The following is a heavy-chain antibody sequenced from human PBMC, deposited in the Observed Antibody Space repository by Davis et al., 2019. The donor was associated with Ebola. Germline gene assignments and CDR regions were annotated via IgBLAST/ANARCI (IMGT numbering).Heavy chain of an antibody. D-gene: IGHD4-17*01. V-gene: IGHV4-61*01. Sequence: SETLSLTCTVSGGSVISSTYYWSWLRQPPGKGLEWIGYIYYSASTNYNPSLKSRVTMSLDTSKNQFSLKLSSVTAADTAVYYCARDSGLLRGHYFDYWGQGSLVTVSS. CDR1: GGSVISSTYY. CDR3: ARDSGLLRGHYFDY. J-gene: IGHJ4*02. CDR2: IYYSAST.